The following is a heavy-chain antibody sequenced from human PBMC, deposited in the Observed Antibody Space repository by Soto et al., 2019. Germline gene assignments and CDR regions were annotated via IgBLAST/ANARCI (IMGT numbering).Heavy chain of an antibody. Sequence: EVQLVEAGGGLVKPGGSLRLSCAASGFTFSDSWMSWVRQAPGKGLEWVGLIKKKTDGGTTDYAAPVKGRFTISRDDSKNTLYLQMSRLKTEDTAVYYCRTQWLDWGQDPWSPSPQ. CDR3: RTQWLD. V-gene: IGHV3-15*01. D-gene: IGHD6-19*01. J-gene: IGHJ1*01. CDR2: IKKKTDGGTT. CDR1: GFTFSDSW.